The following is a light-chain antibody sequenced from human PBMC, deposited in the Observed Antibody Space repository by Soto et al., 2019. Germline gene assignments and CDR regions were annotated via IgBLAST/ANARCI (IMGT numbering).Light chain of an antibody. CDR3: AAWDDILNGYV. J-gene: IGLJ1*01. CDR2: SNY. V-gene: IGLV1-44*01. Sequence: QSVLTQPPSASGTPGQRVTISCSGSSSNIESNTVTWYQQLPGTAPKLVIYSNYDRPSGVPDRFSGSTSGTSASLVIRGLQSEDEADYYCAAWDDILNGYVFGGGTKLTLL. CDR1: SSNIESNT.